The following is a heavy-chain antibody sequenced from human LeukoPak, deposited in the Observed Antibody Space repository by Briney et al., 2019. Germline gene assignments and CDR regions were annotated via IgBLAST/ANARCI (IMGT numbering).Heavy chain of an antibody. D-gene: IGHD3-9*01. CDR1: GFTFSSYW. V-gene: IGHV3-7*03. CDR2: IKQDGSEK. J-gene: IGHJ5*02. CDR3: AKGLRYFDWLPEA. Sequence: GGSLRLSCAASGFTFSSYWMSWVRQAPGKGLEWVANIKQDGSEKYYVDSVKGRFTISRDNAKNSLYLQMNSLRAEDTALYYCAKGLRYFDWLPEAWGQGTLVTVSS.